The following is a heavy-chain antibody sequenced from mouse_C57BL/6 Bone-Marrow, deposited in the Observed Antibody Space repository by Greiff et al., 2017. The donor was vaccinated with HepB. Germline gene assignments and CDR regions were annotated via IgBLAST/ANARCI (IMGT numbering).Heavy chain of an antibody. J-gene: IGHJ1*03. Sequence: VQLQQPGAELVRPGTSVKLSCKASGYTFTSYWMHWVKQRPGQGLEWIGVIDPSDSYTNYKQTFKGKATLTVDTSSSTAYMQLSRLTSEDSAVYYCARVATVVAYRWYFDVWGTGTTVTVSS. V-gene: IGHV1-59*01. D-gene: IGHD1-1*01. CDR2: IDPSDSYT. CDR3: ARVATVVAYRWYFDV. CDR1: GYTFTSYW.